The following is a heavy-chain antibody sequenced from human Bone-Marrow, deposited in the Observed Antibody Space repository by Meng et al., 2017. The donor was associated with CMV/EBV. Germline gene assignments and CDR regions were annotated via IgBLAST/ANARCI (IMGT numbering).Heavy chain of an antibody. V-gene: IGHV6-1*01. CDR3: ARGYILRSIVVVIAMGLTD. Sequence: SETLSLTCAISGDSVSSNSAAWNWIRQSPSRGLEWLGRTYYRSKWYNDYAVSVKSRITINPDTSKNQFSLQLNSVTPEDTAVYYCARGYILRSIVVVIAMGLTDWGQGTLVTVSS. CDR2: TYYRSKWYN. CDR1: GDSVSSNSAA. J-gene: IGHJ4*02. D-gene: IGHD2-21*01.